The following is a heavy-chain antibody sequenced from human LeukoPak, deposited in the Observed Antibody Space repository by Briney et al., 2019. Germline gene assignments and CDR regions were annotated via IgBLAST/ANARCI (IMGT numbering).Heavy chain of an antibody. Sequence: SVKVSCKASGGTFSSYAISWVRQAPGQGLEWMGGIIPIFGTANYAQKFQGRATITANESTSTAYMELSSLRSEDTAVYYCARGGDYVWGSYRSANSYDAFDIWGQGTMVTVSS. V-gene: IGHV1-69*13. D-gene: IGHD3-16*02. CDR3: ARGGDYVWGSYRSANSYDAFDI. CDR2: IIPIFGTA. J-gene: IGHJ3*02. CDR1: GGTFSSYA.